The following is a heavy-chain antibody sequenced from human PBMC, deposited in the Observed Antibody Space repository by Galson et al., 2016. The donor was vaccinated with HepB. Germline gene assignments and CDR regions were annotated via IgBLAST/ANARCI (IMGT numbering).Heavy chain of an antibody. Sequence: SLRLSCAASGFTFSNAWMTWVRQAPGKGLEWVGRIKSKTDGGTTDYAAPVRGRFTFSRDASEKTVNLQMNSLTTEDTAVYYCATGAGTGHYYYHGMDLWGQGTTVTVSS. J-gene: IGHJ6*02. CDR2: IKSKTDGGTT. CDR3: ATGAGTGHYYYHGMDL. V-gene: IGHV3-15*01. CDR1: GFTFSNAW. D-gene: IGHD6-13*01.